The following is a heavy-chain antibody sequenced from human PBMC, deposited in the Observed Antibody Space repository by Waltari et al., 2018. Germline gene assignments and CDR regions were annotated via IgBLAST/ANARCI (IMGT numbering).Heavy chain of an antibody. J-gene: IGHJ6*02. CDR1: GFTFSDAW. CDR2: FKSKTDGGTT. Sequence: EVQLVESGGGLVKPGGSLRLSCAASGFTFSDAWMSWVRQAPGKGLEWVCLFKSKTDGGTTDYAEPVKGRLTISRDDSKNTLYLQMNSLETEDTAVYYCATNGRYCTGGSCPPYYFYYGMDVWGQGTTVTVSS. V-gene: IGHV3-15*01. D-gene: IGHD2-15*01. CDR3: ATNGRYCTGGSCPPYYFYYGMDV.